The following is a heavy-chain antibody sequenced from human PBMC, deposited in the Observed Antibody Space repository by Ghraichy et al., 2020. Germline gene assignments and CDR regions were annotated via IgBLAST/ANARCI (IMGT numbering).Heavy chain of an antibody. Sequence: SETLSLTCAVYGGSFSGYYWSWIRQPPGKGLEWIGEINHSGSTNYNPSLKSRVNISVDTSKNQFSLKLSSVTAADTAVYYCARGRTYYYGSANNYYYYGMDVWGQGTTVTVSS. CDR1: GGSFSGYY. J-gene: IGHJ6*02. CDR2: INHSGST. D-gene: IGHD3-10*01. CDR3: ARGRTYYYGSANNYYYYGMDV. V-gene: IGHV4-34*01.